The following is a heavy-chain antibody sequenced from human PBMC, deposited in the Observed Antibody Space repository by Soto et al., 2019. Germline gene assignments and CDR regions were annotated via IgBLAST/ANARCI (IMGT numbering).Heavy chain of an antibody. CDR1: GGSISSGGYY. J-gene: IGHJ4*02. Sequence: SETLSLTCTVSGGSISSGGYYWSWIRQHPGKGLEWIGYIYYSGSTYYNPSLKSRVTISVDTSKNQFSLKLSSVTAADTAVYYCARELGTAMVHVPGIAAAGTLVNWGQGTLVTVSS. D-gene: IGHD6-13*01. V-gene: IGHV4-31*03. CDR2: IYYSGST. CDR3: ARELGTAMVHVPGIAAAGTLVN.